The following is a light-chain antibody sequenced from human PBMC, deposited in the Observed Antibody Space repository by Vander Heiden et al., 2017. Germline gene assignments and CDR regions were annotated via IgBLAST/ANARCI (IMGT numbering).Light chain of an antibody. Sequence: SFELTQPPSVSVSPGQTVSIPCTGDKLDNKYTSWYQQKPGQSPVLVIYQDTKPPSGIPDRVSGSNSATTVTLTISGTQSLEESYYYCLTWDIKTWVFGGGTKMTVL. CDR1: KLDNKY. CDR2: QDT. V-gene: IGLV3-1*01. CDR3: LTWDIKTWV. J-gene: IGLJ3*02.